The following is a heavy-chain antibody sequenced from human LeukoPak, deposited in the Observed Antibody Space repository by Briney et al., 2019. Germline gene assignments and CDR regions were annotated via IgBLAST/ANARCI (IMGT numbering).Heavy chain of an antibody. V-gene: IGHV3-30-3*01. D-gene: IGHD2-2*01. Sequence: GGSLRLSCEASGFTFDNYAMHWVRQAPGKRLEWVAVISHDGSNKYYADSVKGRFTISRDNSKNTLYLQMNSLRAEDTAVYYCARAQSYIVVVPAAMDYWGQGTLVTVSS. CDR3: ARAQSYIVVVPAAMDY. CDR2: ISHDGSNK. J-gene: IGHJ4*02. CDR1: GFTFDNYA.